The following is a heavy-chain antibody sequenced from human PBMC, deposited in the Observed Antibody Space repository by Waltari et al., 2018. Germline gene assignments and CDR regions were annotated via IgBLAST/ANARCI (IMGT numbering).Heavy chain of an antibody. CDR3: ARTSSRGYYFGY. Sequence: QLQLQASGPGLVKPSETLSLPCTVSGGSLSRRSYYWGWIRQPPGKGLEWIGSNYYSGSTYYNTSLKSRVTISVDTNKNQVSLKQSAVTAAETAVYYGARTSSRGYYFGYWGRGTLVTVSS. J-gene: IGHJ4*02. D-gene: IGHD3-22*01. CDR1: GGSLSRRSYY. V-gene: IGHV4-39*07. CDR2: NYYSGST.